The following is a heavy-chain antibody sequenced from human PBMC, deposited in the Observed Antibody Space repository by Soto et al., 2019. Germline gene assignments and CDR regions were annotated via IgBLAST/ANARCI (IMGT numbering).Heavy chain of an antibody. D-gene: IGHD3-22*01. CDR2: IYHSGST. CDR1: GGSISSGGYS. Sequence: PSETLSLTCAVSGGSISSGGYSWSWIRQPPGKGLEWIGYIYHSGSTYYNPSLKSRVTISVDRSKNQFSLKLSSVTAADTAVYYCARGSHYDSSGSLDYGGQGTLVTVSS. V-gene: IGHV4-30-2*01. J-gene: IGHJ4*02. CDR3: ARGSHYDSSGSLDY.